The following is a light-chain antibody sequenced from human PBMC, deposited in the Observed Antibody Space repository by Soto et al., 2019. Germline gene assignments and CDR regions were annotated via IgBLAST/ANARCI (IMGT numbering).Light chain of an antibody. CDR3: QSYDSSLSGWV. CDR1: SSNIGAGFD. V-gene: IGLV1-40*01. CDR2: GNN. Sequence: QSALTQPPSVSGAPGQRVTISCTGSSSNIGAGFDVHWYQQLPGTAPKLLLYGNNNRPSGVPDRFSGSKSDTSASLAITGLQAEDEADYYCQSYDSSLSGWVFGGGTKLTVL. J-gene: IGLJ3*02.